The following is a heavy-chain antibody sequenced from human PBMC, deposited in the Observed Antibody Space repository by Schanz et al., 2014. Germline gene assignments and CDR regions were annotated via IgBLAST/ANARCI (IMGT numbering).Heavy chain of an antibody. V-gene: IGHV3-33*01. CDR1: GFTFSSYG. Sequence: QVHLVESGGGVVQPGRSLRLSCAASGFTFSSYGMHWVRQAPGRGLEWVALIWYDGSNEYYADSVKGRFTISRDNPKKTLYLQMNSLRAEDTAVYYCARDGDFDYWGQGTLVTVSS. CDR3: ARDGDFDY. CDR2: IWYDGSNE. J-gene: IGHJ4*02.